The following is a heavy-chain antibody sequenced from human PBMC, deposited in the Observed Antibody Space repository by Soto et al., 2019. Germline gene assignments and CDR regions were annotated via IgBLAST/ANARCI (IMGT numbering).Heavy chain of an antibody. J-gene: IGHJ4*02. V-gene: IGHV3-15*01. D-gene: IGHD3-22*01. Sequence: GGSLRLSCAVSGFTFSNAWITWVRQAPGKGLEWVGRIKSKTDGGTTGYAAPVKGRFTISGDDSKNTLYLQMNSLKTEDTAVYYCTTQYYYDSSGSLLNWGQGTLVTVSS. CDR1: GFTFSNAW. CDR2: IKSKTDGGTT. CDR3: TTQYYYDSSGSLLN.